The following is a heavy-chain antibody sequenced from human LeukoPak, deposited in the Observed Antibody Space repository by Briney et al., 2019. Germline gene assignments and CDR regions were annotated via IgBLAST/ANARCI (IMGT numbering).Heavy chain of an antibody. CDR2: IYYSGST. CDR3: ARDKKDYYDSSGYYYFAFDI. V-gene: IGHV4-59*01. J-gene: IGHJ3*02. D-gene: IGHD3-22*01. Sequence: NTSETLSLTCTVSGGSIRSYYWSWIRQPPGKGLEWIGYIYYSGSTNYNPSLKSRVTISVDTSKNQFSLKLSSVTAAHTGVYYCARDKKDYYDSSGYYYFAFDIWGQGTMVNVSS. CDR1: GGSIRSYY.